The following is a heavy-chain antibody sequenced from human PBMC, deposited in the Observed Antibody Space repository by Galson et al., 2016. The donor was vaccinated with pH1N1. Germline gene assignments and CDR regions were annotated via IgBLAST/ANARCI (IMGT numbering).Heavy chain of an antibody. D-gene: IGHD2-21*01. V-gene: IGHV4-34*01. CDR2: INHSGSA. CDR1: GGSFSDSS. Sequence: ETLSLTCAVYGGSFSDSSWGWIRQPPGKGLEWIGEINHSGSASYNASLKSRVTISIDTSKNHFSLNLTSVTAADTAVYYCARFFVEVRYGHSSGVFDFWGQGTLVTVSS. CDR3: ARFFVEVRYGHSSGVFDF. J-gene: IGHJ4*02.